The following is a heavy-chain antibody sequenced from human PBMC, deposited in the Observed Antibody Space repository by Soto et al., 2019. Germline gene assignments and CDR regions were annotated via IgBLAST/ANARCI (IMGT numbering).Heavy chain of an antibody. D-gene: IGHD2-21*01. Sequence: EVQLVESGGGLVQPGGSLRLSCAASGLTFSSYWMHWVRQAPGKGLLWVARITSDGYNIAYADSVKGRFTISRDNARNTLYLRMHSLRAEDTAVYYCASLLWGAVTTDFWGQGTLVTVSS. CDR2: ITSDGYNI. CDR1: GLTFSSYW. CDR3: ASLLWGAVTTDF. V-gene: IGHV3-74*01. J-gene: IGHJ4*02.